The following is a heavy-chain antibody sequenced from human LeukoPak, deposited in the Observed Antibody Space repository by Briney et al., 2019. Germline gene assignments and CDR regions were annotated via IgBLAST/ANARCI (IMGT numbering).Heavy chain of an antibody. CDR1: GFTFSSYE. Sequence: PGGSLRLSCAASGFTFSSYEMNWVRQAPGKGLEWVSYISSSGSTIYYADSVKGRFTISRDNAKNSLYLQMNSLIAEDTAVYYCARGVITIFGVVDYWGQGTLVTVSS. D-gene: IGHD3-3*01. CDR3: ARGVITIFGVVDY. J-gene: IGHJ4*02. CDR2: ISSSGSTI. V-gene: IGHV3-48*03.